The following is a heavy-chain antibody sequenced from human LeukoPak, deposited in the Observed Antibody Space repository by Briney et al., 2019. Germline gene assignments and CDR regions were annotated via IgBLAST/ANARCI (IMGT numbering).Heavy chain of an antibody. Sequence: SETLSLTCAVYGGSFSGYYWSWIRQPPGKGLEWIEEINHSGSTNYNPSLKSRVTISVDTSKNQFSLKLSSVTAADTAVYYCAAAPRGSGYYFDYWGQGTLVTVSS. CDR2: INHSGST. CDR1: GGSFSGYY. V-gene: IGHV4-34*01. D-gene: IGHD3-10*01. CDR3: AAAPRGSGYYFDY. J-gene: IGHJ4*02.